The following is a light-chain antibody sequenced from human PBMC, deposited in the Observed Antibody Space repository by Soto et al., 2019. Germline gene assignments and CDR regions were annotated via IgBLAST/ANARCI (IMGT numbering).Light chain of an antibody. CDR2: DAS. CDR3: QQRSNWPST. Sequence: EIVLTQSPATLSLSPGERAAFSCRASQSVSSYLAWYQQKPGQAPRLLIYDASKRATGIPARFSGSGSGTDFTLTISSLAPEDFAVYFCQQRSNWPSTFGGGTKVEI. CDR1: QSVSSY. J-gene: IGKJ4*01. V-gene: IGKV3-11*01.